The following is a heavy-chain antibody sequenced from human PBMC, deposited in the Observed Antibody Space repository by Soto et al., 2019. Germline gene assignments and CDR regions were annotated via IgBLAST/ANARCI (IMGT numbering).Heavy chain of an antibody. CDR1: GFTFSSYG. Sequence: PGGSLRLSCAASGFTFSSYGMHWVRQAPGKGLEWVAVIWYDGSNKYYADSVKGRFTISRDNSKNTLYLQMNSLRAEDTAVYYCARSGIAVAGANWFDPWGQGTLVTVSS. J-gene: IGHJ5*02. CDR3: ARSGIAVAGANWFDP. V-gene: IGHV3-33*01. D-gene: IGHD6-19*01. CDR2: IWYDGSNK.